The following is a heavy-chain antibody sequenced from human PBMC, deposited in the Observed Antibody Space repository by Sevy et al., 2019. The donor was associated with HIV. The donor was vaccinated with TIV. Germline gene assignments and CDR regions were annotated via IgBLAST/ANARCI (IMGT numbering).Heavy chain of an antibody. Sequence: GGSLRLSCAASGFTFSSYGMHWVRQAPGKGLEWVAVIWYDGSNKYYADSVKGRFTISRDNSKNTLYLQMNSLRAEDTAVYYCARQHYDYVWGSYRYPDYWGQGTLVTVSS. CDR1: GFTFSSYG. J-gene: IGHJ4*02. CDR3: ARQHYDYVWGSYRYPDY. D-gene: IGHD3-16*02. V-gene: IGHV3-33*01. CDR2: IWYDGSNK.